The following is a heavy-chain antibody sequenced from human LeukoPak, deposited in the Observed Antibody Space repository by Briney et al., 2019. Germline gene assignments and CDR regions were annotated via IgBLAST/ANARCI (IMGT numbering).Heavy chain of an antibody. Sequence: GGSLRLSCVASGFTFSNFWMSWVRQAPGRGLEWVSCISSSSSLIFYSDSVRGRFTISRDNAKNLLYLHMNSLRVEDTAVYYCAKVDRGDYSSSPVPYYNYYMNVWGKGTTVTVSS. D-gene: IGHD6-13*01. CDR3: AKVDRGDYSSSPVPYYNYYMNV. CDR1: GFTFSNFW. J-gene: IGHJ6*03. V-gene: IGHV3-21*01. CDR2: ISSSSSLI.